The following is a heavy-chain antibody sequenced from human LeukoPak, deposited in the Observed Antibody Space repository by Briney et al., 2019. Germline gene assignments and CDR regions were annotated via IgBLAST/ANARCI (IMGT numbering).Heavy chain of an antibody. CDR2: IYSSGTT. J-gene: IGHJ4*02. CDR1: GGSISSYY. V-gene: IGHV4-4*07. Sequence: SETLSLTCTVSGGSISSYYWSWIRQPAGKGLEWIGRIYSSGTTNYNPSLKSRVTMSVDTSKNQFSLKLSSVTAADTAVYYCARDGGSGSYYKCYFDYWGQGTLVTVSS. CDR3: ARDGGSGSYYKCYFDY. D-gene: IGHD3-10*01.